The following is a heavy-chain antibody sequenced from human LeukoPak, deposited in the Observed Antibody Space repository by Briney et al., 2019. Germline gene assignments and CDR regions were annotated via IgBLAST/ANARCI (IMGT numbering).Heavy chain of an antibody. V-gene: IGHV4-39*01. CDR1: GGSISSSSYY. CDR2: IYYSGST. Sequence: PSETLSLTCTVSGGSISSSSYYWGWIRQPPGKGLEWIGSIYYSGSTYYNPSLKSRVTISVDTSKIQISLKLNSVTAPDTAVYYCARLRDYYYNYMDVWGKGTTVTISS. CDR3: ARLRDYYYNYMDV. J-gene: IGHJ6*03.